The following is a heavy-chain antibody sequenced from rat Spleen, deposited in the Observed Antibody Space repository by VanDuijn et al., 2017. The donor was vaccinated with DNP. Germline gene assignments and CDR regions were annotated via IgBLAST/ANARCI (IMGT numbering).Heavy chain of an antibody. J-gene: IGHJ4*01. V-gene: IGHV5-27*01. D-gene: IGHD1-11*01. CDR2: ISTSGGST. CDR3: TTFEGRDA. Sequence: EVQLVESGGGLVQSGRSLKLSCAASGFTFSDYNMAWVRQAPKKGLEWVASISTSGGSTYYRNSVKGRFTISRDNAKSTLYLQMDSLRSEDTATYYCTTFEGRDAWGQGTSVTVSS. CDR1: GFTFSDYN.